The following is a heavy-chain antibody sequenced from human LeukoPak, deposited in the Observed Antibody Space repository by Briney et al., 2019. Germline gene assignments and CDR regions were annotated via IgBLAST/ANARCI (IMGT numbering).Heavy chain of an antibody. V-gene: IGHV3-33*01. J-gene: IGHJ6*03. CDR1: GFTFSSYG. CDR2: IWYDGSNK. D-gene: IGHD6-13*01. CDR3: ARDGSSSWKKHYYYMDV. Sequence: GGSLRLSCAASGFTFSSYGMHWVRQAPGKGLEWVAVIWYDGSNKYYADSVKGRFTISRDNTKNTLYLQMNGLRAEDTAVYYCARDGSSSWKKHYYYMDVWGKGTTVTVSS.